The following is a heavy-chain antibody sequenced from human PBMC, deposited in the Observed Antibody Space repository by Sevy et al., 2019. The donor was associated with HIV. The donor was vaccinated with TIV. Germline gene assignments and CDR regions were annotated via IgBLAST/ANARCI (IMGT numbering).Heavy chain of an antibody. CDR1: GGSISSYY. CDR3: ARAGGSTDWGIDV. V-gene: IGHV4-59*01. J-gene: IGHJ6*02. D-gene: IGHD2-2*01. Sequence: SETLSLTCTVSGGSISSYYWKWIRQPPGKGLEWIGYMDYSGSSSYNPSLKGRVSISLDTSTNQFSLKLTSVTAADTAVYYCARAGGSTDWGIDVWGQGTTVTVS. CDR2: MDYSGSS.